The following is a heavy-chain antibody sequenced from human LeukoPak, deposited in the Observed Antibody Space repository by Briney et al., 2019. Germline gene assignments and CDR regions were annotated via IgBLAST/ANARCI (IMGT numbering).Heavy chain of an antibody. J-gene: IGHJ4*02. CDR3: AKRGVVIRVVLVGFHKEAYYFDS. V-gene: IGHV3-23*01. D-gene: IGHD3-10*01. CDR1: GITLSNYG. CDR2: INGSVGRT. Sequence: GGSLRLSCAVSGITLSNYGMSCVRQAPGKGLEWVAGINGSVGRTNYADSVKGRFTISRDSPKNTLYLQMNSLRAEDTAVYFWAKRGVVIRVVLVGFHKEAYYFDSWGQGALVTVSS.